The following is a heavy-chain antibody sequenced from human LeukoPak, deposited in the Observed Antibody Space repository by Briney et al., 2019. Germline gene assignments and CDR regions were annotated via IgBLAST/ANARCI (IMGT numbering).Heavy chain of an antibody. V-gene: IGHV4-34*01. CDR2: INHSGST. CDR1: GGSFSGYY. Sequence: PSETLSLTCALWGGSFSGYYWSWLRQPPGKGLEWIGEINHSGSTNYNPSLKSRVTISVDTSKNQFSLKLSSVTAADTAVYYCARGPTDSGSYLGAFDIWGQGTMVTVSS. D-gene: IGHD1-26*01. CDR3: ARGPTDSGSYLGAFDI. J-gene: IGHJ3*02.